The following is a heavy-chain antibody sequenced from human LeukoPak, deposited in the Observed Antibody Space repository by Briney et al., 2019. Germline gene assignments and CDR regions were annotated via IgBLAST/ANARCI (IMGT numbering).Heavy chain of an antibody. CDR1: GGSFSGYY. CDR2: INHSGST. Sequence: PSETLSLTCAVYGGSFSGYYWSWIRQLPGKGLEWIGEINHSGSTNYNPSLKSRVTISVDTSKNQFSLKLSSVTAADTAVYYCARGRIAAAGTGPYYHYGMDVWGQGTTVTVSS. D-gene: IGHD6-13*01. CDR3: ARGRIAAAGTGPYYHYGMDV. J-gene: IGHJ6*02. V-gene: IGHV4-34*01.